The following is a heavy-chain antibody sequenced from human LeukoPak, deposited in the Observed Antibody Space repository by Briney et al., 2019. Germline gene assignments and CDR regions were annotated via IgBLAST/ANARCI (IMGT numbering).Heavy chain of an antibody. V-gene: IGHV3-23*01. Sequence: GGSLRLSCAASGFTFSNYAMSWVRQAPGKGLEWVSAISGSGDITYYADSVKGRFTISRDDSRNTLYLQMNSLRAEDTAVYYCAREAADYYGSGSYFDYWGQGTLVTVSS. J-gene: IGHJ4*02. CDR3: AREAADYYGSGSYFDY. CDR1: GFTFSNYA. D-gene: IGHD3-10*01. CDR2: ISGSGDIT.